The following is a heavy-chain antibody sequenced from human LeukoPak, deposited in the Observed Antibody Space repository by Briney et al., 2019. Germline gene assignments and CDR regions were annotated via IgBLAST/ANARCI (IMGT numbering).Heavy chain of an antibody. J-gene: IGHJ4*02. Sequence: GGSLRLSCAASGFTFSSYAMHWVRQAPGKGLEWVAVISYDGSNKYYAGSVKGRFTISRDNSKNTLYLQMNSLRAEDTAVYYCARVPGYSSGWADYWGQGTLVTVSS. D-gene: IGHD6-19*01. CDR1: GFTFSSYA. CDR3: ARVPGYSSGWADY. CDR2: ISYDGSNK. V-gene: IGHV3-30-3*01.